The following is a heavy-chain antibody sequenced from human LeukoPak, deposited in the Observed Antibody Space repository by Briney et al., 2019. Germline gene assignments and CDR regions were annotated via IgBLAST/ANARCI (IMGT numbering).Heavy chain of an antibody. V-gene: IGHV5-51*01. CDR3: ARLGLYNWNDGVNWFDP. D-gene: IGHD1-20*01. J-gene: IGHJ5*02. CDR1: GYSFTSYW. Sequence: GESLKISCKGSGYSFTSYWIGWVRQMPGKGLEWMGIIYPGDSDTRYSPSFQGQVTNSADKSISTAYLQWSSLKASDTAMYYCARLGLYNWNDGVNWFDPWGQGTLVTVSS. CDR2: IYPGDSDT.